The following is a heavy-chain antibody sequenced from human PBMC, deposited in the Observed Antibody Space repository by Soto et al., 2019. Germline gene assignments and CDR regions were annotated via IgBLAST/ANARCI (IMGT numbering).Heavy chain of an antibody. CDR2: IYYSGST. D-gene: IGHD1-1*01. J-gene: IGHJ6*02. Sequence: SETLSLTCTVSGGSIISGGYYWILIRQHPGKGLEWIGYIYYSGSTYYNPSLKSRVTISVDTSKNQFSLKLSSVTAADTAVYYCARDAELQLLLYYYYVMACWGQGTTVPVSS. V-gene: IGHV4-31*03. CDR3: ARDAELQLLLYYYYVMAC. CDR1: GGSIISGGYY.